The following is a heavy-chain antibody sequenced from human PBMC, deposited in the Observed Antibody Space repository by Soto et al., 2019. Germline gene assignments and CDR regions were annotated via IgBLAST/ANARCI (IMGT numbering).Heavy chain of an antibody. V-gene: IGHV3-74*01. J-gene: IGHJ4*02. CDR1: GVTFSRYW. Sequence: EVQLVESGGDLVQPGGSLRLSCAASGVTFSRYWMHWVRQAPGKGLVWVSRINSDGSNTIYPDSVKGRFTISRDNAKNTLYLQMNSLRAEDEAVYYCARNSRTDFDYWGQGTLVTVSS. CDR3: ARNSRTDFDY. D-gene: IGHD2-21*01. CDR2: INSDGSNT.